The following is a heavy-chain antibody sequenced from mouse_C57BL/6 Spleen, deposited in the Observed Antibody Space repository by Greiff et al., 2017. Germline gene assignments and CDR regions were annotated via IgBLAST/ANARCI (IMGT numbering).Heavy chain of an antibody. CDR2: IDPSDSYT. D-gene: IGHD2-4*01. V-gene: IGHV1-69*01. CDR3: ARDDYLYYAMDY. Sequence: VQLQQPGAELVMPGASVKLSCKASGYTFTSYWMHWVKQRPGQGLEWIGEIDPSDSYTNYNQKFKGKSTLTVDKASSTAYMQLSSLTSEDSAVYYCARDDYLYYAMDYWGQGTSVTVSS. J-gene: IGHJ4*01. CDR1: GYTFTSYW.